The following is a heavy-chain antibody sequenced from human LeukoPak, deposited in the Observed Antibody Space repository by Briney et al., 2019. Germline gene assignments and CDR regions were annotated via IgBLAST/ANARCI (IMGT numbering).Heavy chain of an antibody. CDR3: ARGPNSNWSGLDF. D-gene: IGHD6-6*01. CDR1: GFTFSNYG. V-gene: IGHV3-30*03. CDR2: ISYDGNDE. Sequence: PGGSLRLSCVASGFTFSNYGMHWVRQAPGKGLEWVTTISYDGNDEYYADSVKGRFTVSRDNAKNTLYLQVNNLRAEDTAVYYCARGPNSNWSGLDFWGQGTLLTVSS. J-gene: IGHJ4*02.